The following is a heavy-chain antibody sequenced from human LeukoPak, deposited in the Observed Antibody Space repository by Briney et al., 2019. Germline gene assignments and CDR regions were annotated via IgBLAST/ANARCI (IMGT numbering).Heavy chain of an antibody. CDR3: ARGPRGSGRNSFSWFDP. CDR2: INHSGST. J-gene: IGHJ5*02. D-gene: IGHD1-26*01. CDR1: GGSFSGYY. V-gene: IGHV4-34*01. Sequence: PSETLSLTCAVYGGSFSGYYWSWIRQPPGKGLEWIGEINHSGSTNHNPSLKSRVTISVDTSKNQFSLKLSSVTAADTAVYYCARGPRGSGRNSFSWFDPWGQGTLVTVSS.